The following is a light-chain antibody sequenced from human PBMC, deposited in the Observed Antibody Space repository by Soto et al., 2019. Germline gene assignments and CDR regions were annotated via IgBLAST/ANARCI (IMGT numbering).Light chain of an antibody. V-gene: IGKV1-13*02. CDR1: QGISSA. J-gene: IGKJ2*01. Sequence: IQLTQSPSSLSASVGDRVTISCRASQGISSALAWYHQKPGRAPKLLIHDASTLEGGVPSRFSGSGSGTDFTLTISSLQPEDFATYYCQQFKTYPYTFGQGTKLEIK. CDR3: QQFKTYPYT. CDR2: DAS.